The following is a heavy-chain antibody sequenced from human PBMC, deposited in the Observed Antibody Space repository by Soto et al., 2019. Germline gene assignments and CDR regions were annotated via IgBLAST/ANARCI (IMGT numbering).Heavy chain of an antibody. CDR3: ARGKRVGTYDFWSGRYYGMDV. J-gene: IGHJ6*02. Sequence: SETLSLTCTVSGGSISSGGYYWSWIRQHPGKGLEWIGYIYYSGSTYYNPSLKSRVTISVDTSKNQFSLKLSSVTAADTAVYYCARGKRVGTYDFWSGRYYGMDVWGQGTTVTVSS. V-gene: IGHV4-31*03. CDR1: GGSISSGGYY. CDR2: IYYSGST. D-gene: IGHD3-3*01.